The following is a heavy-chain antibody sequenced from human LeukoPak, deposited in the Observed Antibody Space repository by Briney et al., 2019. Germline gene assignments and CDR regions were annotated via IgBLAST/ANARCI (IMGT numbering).Heavy chain of an antibody. CDR2: IYYSGST. V-gene: IGHV4-59*08. J-gene: IGHJ4*02. Sequence: SETLSLTCTVSGGSISSYYWSWIRQPPGKGLEWIGYIYYSGSTYYNPSLKSRVTISVDTSKNQFSLKLSSVTAADTAVYYCARRYSYGYVWGQGTLVTVSS. CDR3: ARRYSYGYV. CDR1: GGSISSYY. D-gene: IGHD5-18*01.